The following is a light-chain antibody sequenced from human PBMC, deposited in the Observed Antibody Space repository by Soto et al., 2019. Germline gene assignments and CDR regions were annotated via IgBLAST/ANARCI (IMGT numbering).Light chain of an antibody. Sequence: EIVMPQSPATLSVSPGERATLSCRASESVNNKLAWYQQRAVQPPRLLIYYASIRASGIPARFSGSGSGTEFTLTISSLQSEDFAVYYCQHHNGGVKTFGQGTKLEI. J-gene: IGKJ2*01. CDR2: YAS. V-gene: IGKV3D-15*01. CDR3: QHHNGGVKT. CDR1: ESVNNK.